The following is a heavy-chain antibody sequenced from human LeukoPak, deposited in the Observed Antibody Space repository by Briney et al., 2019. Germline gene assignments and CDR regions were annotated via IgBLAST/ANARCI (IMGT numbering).Heavy chain of an antibody. CDR1: GFTFSSYS. D-gene: IGHD2-2*01. J-gene: IGHJ2*01. V-gene: IGHV3-21*01. CDR2: ISSSSSYI. CDR3: ARDSVVVPAATEGYFDL. Sequence: GGSLRLSCAASGFTFSSYSMNWVRQAPGKGLEWVSSISSSSSYIYYADSVKGRFTISRDNAKNSLYLQMNSLRAEDTTVYYCARDSVVVPAATEGYFDLWGRGTLVTVSS.